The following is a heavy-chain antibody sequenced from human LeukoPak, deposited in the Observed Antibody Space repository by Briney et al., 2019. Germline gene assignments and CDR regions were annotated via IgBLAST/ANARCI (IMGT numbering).Heavy chain of an antibody. D-gene: IGHD6-19*01. CDR1: GFTFSTYW. Sequence: PGGSLRLSCAASGFTFSTYWMHWVRQAPGKGLEWLANIKEDGSIQYYLDSVRGRFTISRDNAKTSVYLQLNSLRADDTAVYYCARDVWTGVAVSDYWGQGTLVTVSS. V-gene: IGHV3-7*01. J-gene: IGHJ4*02. CDR2: IKEDGSIQ. CDR3: ARDVWTGVAVSDY.